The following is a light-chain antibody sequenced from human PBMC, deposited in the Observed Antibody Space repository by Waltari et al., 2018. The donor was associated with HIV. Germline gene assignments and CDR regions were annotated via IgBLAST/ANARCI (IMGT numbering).Light chain of an antibody. CDR2: DNN. CDR3: AAWDDSLNGWV. J-gene: IGLJ3*02. Sequence: QSVLPQPPSASGAPGHRVTLSCSVSRSNIGTNPINWYQHLTRTAPRLLISDNNQRPSGVPDRFTGSRSGTSGSLAISGLQSEDETDYYCAAWDDSLNGWVFGGGTKLTVL. V-gene: IGLV1-44*01. CDR1: RSNIGTNP.